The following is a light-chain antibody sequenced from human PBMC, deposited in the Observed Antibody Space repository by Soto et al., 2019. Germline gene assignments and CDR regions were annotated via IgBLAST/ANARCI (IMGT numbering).Light chain of an antibody. V-gene: IGLV2-23*02. CDR2: EVN. Sequence: QSALTQPASVSGSPGQSITISCTGTSSDVGSYNLVSWYQHHPGKAPKLMIYEVNKRPSGVSDRFSGSKSGNTASLTISGVQGEDEGDYYCCSYAGSTTFVVFGGGTKVTVL. J-gene: IGLJ2*01. CDR1: SSDVGSYNL. CDR3: CSYAGSTTFVV.